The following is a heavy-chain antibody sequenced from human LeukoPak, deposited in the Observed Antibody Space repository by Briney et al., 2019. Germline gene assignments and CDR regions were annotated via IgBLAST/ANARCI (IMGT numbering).Heavy chain of an antibody. Sequence: ASVKVSCKASGYTFTGYYMHCVRQAPGQGLEWMGWISAYNGNTNYAQKLQGRVTMTTDTSTSTAYMELRSLRSDDTAVYYCATTRAPDAFDIWGQGTMVTVSS. CDR3: ATTRAPDAFDI. CDR1: GYTFTGYY. D-gene: IGHD1-1*01. J-gene: IGHJ3*02. V-gene: IGHV1-18*04. CDR2: ISAYNGNT.